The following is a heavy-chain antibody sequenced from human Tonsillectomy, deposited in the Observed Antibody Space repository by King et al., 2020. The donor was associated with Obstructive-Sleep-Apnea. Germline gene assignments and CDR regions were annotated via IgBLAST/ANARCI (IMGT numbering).Heavy chain of an antibody. CDR1: GFTFSNYA. CDR2: ISGGGGST. CDR3: AKVSYYDFWSGYPCSFDY. D-gene: IGHD3-3*01. J-gene: IGHJ4*02. Sequence: DVQLVESGGGLLQPGGSPRLSCAASGFTFSNYAMSWVCQSPGKGPEWVSSISGGGGSTYSAASVKDRFTISRDNSKNTLSLQMNNVRAVDTALYYCAKVSYYDFWSGYPCSFDYWGQGTLVTVSS. V-gene: IGHV3-23*04.